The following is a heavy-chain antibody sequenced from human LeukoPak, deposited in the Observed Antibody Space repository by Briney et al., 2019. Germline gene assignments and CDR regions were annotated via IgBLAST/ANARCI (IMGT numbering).Heavy chain of an antibody. V-gene: IGHV4-39*01. CDR1: GGAISNSTYY. CDR3: ASLEQWSGGY. Sequence: SETLSLTCTVSGGAISNSTYYWGWIRQPPGKGLEWIGSIYYGGRTYYNPSLKSRVTISVGTSKNQLSLKVSSVTAADSAVYYCASLEQWSGGYWGQGTLVTVSS. CDR2: IYYGGRT. J-gene: IGHJ4*02. D-gene: IGHD2-15*01.